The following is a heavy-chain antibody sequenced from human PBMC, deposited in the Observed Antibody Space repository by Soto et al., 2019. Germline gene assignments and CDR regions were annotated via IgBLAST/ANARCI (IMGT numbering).Heavy chain of an antibody. D-gene: IGHD3-3*01. CDR3: ARVLDFWSGYYTNYGMDV. Sequence: LRLSCAASGFTVSSNYMSWVRQAPGKGLEWVSVIYSGGSTYYADSVKGRFTISRDNSKNTLYLQMNSLRAEDTAVYYCARVLDFWSGYYTNYGMDVWGQGTTVTVSS. V-gene: IGHV3-53*01. CDR1: GFTVSSNY. J-gene: IGHJ6*02. CDR2: IYSGGST.